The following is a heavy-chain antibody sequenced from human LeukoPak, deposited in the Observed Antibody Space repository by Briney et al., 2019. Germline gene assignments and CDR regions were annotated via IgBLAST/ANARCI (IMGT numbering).Heavy chain of an antibody. D-gene: IGHD2-2*03. CDR2: MNPNSGNT. CDR3: ARGGMDLHGMDV. CDR1: RYTFSSYD. J-gene: IGHJ6*02. V-gene: IGHV1-8*01. Sequence: ASVKVSCKASRYTFSSYDVYWVRQATGQGLECMGWMNPNSGNTGYAQKFQGRVTMTRNTSITTAYMELSSLRSEDTAVYYCARGGMDLHGMDVWGQGTTVTVSS.